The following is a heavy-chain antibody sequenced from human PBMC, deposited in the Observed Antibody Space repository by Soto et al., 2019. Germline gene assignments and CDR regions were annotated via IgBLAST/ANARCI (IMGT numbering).Heavy chain of an antibody. CDR2: VSGSGGST. CDR1: GFTFRNYC. D-gene: IGHD4-4*01. Sequence: PGGSLRLSCAASGFTFRNYCMSWVRQAPGKGLEWVSGVSGSGGSTYYADSVKGRFTISRDNSKNTLYPQMSGLSAEDTAVYYCAKGHYSNYPCDYWGQGTLVTVSS. CDR3: AKGHYSNYPCDY. J-gene: IGHJ4*02. V-gene: IGHV3-23*01.